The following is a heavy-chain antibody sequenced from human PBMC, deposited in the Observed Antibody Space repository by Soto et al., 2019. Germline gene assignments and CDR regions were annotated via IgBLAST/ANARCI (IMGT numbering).Heavy chain of an antibody. CDR2: ISSSGRRT. CDR3: ARDLGTWDDAFDI. Sequence: GGSLRLSVGSSGFTFANYGIGWVRQAPGKGLSWVSGISSSGRRTYYADSVKGRFTISRDNSKNTLYLQMNSLRAEDTAVYYCARDLGTWDDAFDIWGQGTMVTVSS. J-gene: IGHJ3*02. D-gene: IGHD1-26*01. CDR1: GFTFANYG. V-gene: IGHV3-NL1*01.